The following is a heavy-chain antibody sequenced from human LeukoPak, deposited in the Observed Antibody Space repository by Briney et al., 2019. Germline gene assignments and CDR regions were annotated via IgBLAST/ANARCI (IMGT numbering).Heavy chain of an antibody. D-gene: IGHD1-26*01. CDR3: ARPRRVPRGSLDAFDI. Sequence: GESLVISCKGSGYSFTSYWIGWVRRMPGKGLEWMGIIYPGDSDTRYSPSFQGQVTISADKSISTAYLQWSSVKASDTAMYYCARPRRVPRGSLDAFDIWGQGTLVTVSS. J-gene: IGHJ4*02. CDR1: GYSFTSYW. V-gene: IGHV5-51*01. CDR2: IYPGDSDT.